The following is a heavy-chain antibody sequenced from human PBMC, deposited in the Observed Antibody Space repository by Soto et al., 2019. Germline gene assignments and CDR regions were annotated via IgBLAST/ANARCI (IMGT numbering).Heavy chain of an antibody. V-gene: IGHV5-10-1*01. J-gene: IGHJ5*02. D-gene: IGHD5-18*01. CDR2: IDPSDSYT. CDR3: ARRRADTAMPHGFDP. Sequence: GESLKISCKGSGYSFTSYWISWVRQMPGKGLEWMGRIDPSDSYTNYSPSFQGHVTISADKSIGTAYLQWSSLKASDTAMYYCARRRADTAMPHGFDPWGQGTLVTVSS. CDR1: GYSFTSYW.